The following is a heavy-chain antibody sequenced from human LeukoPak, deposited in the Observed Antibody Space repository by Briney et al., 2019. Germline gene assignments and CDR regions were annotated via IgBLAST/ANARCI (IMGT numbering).Heavy chain of an antibody. J-gene: IGHJ4*02. CDR3: VRALEGAAFDT. CDR2: ISGSRDFI. D-gene: IGHD1-26*01. Sequence: GGSLRLSCAASGFTFNVYAMHWVRQVPGKGPEWISSISGSRDFIYYADSVKGRFTISRDNAKNSLYLDMNSLRVEDTAVYFCVRALEGAAFDTWGQGALVTVSS. CDR1: GFTFNVYA. V-gene: IGHV3-21*06.